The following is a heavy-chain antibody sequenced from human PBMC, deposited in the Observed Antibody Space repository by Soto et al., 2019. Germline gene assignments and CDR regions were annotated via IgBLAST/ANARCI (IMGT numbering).Heavy chain of an antibody. V-gene: IGHV4-31*03. Sequence: SETLSLTCTVSSGSVSSGGYFWSCIRQLPGKGLGWIGYICHTGSTFYNPSLKSRVTISLDTSKSQFSLRLTSVTAADMAMSFCAGSSPRPMFDNWHPGTLVT. J-gene: IGHJ4*02. CDR2: ICHTGST. D-gene: IGHD2-2*01. CDR3: AGSSPRPMFDN. CDR1: SGSVSSGGYF.